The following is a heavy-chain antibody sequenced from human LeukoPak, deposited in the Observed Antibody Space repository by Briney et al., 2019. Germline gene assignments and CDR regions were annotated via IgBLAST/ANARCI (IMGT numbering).Heavy chain of an antibody. V-gene: IGHV3-30*04. CDR2: ISYDGSSK. D-gene: IGHD1/OR15-1a*01. CDR3: ARAGNIRFDY. CDR1: GFTFSTYA. J-gene: IGHJ4*02. Sequence: GGSLRLSCAASGFTFSTYAMHWVRQAPGKGLEWVAVISYDGSSKYYADSVKGRFTISRDNSKNTLYLQMNSLRAEDTALYYCARAGNIRFDYWGQGTLVTVSS.